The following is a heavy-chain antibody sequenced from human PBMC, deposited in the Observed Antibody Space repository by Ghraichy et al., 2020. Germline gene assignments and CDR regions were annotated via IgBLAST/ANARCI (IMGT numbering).Heavy chain of an antibody. CDR1: GFTFSSYW. J-gene: IGHJ6*02. D-gene: IGHD3-3*01. V-gene: IGHV3-7*03. CDR2: IKQDGSEK. Sequence: GGSLRLSCAASGFTFSSYWMSWVRQAPGKGLEWVANIKQDGSEKYYVDSVKGRFTISRDNGKNSLYLQMNSLRAEDTAVYYCASQAGGIFWSGYFGHYYYYGMDVWGQGTTVTVSS. CDR3: ASQAGGIFWSGYFGHYYYYGMDV.